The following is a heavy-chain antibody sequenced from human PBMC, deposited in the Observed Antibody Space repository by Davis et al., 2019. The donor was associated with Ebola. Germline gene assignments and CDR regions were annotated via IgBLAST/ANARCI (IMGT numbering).Heavy chain of an antibody. CDR2: IWYDGSNK. V-gene: IGHV3-33*01. D-gene: IGHD6-6*01. J-gene: IGHJ6*02. CDR1: GFTFSSHG. Sequence: PSETLSLTCAASGFTFSSHGMHWFRQPPVKGLEWVAVIWYDGSNKYYAASVKARITISRDNSKNKLYLQMNSLRAEDTAVYYCARVFRPARTYYYYGMDVWGQGTTVTVSS. CDR3: ARVFRPARTYYYYGMDV.